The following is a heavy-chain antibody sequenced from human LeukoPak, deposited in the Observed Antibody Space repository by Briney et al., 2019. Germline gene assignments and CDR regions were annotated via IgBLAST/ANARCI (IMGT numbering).Heavy chain of an antibody. CDR1: GGSISSGSYY. CDR3: ARARITYYYGSGRMWYMDV. J-gene: IGHJ6*03. CDR2: IYYSGST. Sequence: PSQTLSLTCTVSGGSISSGSYYWSWIRQPPGKGLEWIGYIYYSGSTNYNPSLKSRVTISVDTSKNQFSLKLSSVTAADTAVYYCARARITYYYGSGRMWYMDVWGKGTTVTISS. V-gene: IGHV4-61*01. D-gene: IGHD3-10*01.